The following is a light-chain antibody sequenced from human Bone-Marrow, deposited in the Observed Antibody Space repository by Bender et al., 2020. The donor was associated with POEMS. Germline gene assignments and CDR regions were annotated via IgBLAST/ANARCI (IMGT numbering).Light chain of an antibody. CDR3: ATWDDTLSGRGV. J-gene: IGLJ3*02. CDR2: RNN. Sequence: QSVLTQPPSASGTPGQRVTISCSGGTYNVGTNYVSWYQQLPGAAPKLLIYRNNQRPSGVPDRFSGSKSSNSASLAISGLRSEDEADYYCATWDDTLSGRGVFGGGTRLTVL. V-gene: IGLV1-47*01. CDR1: TYNVGTNY.